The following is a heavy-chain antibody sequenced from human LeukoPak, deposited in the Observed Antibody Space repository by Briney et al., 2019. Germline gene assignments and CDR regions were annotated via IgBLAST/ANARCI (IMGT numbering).Heavy chain of an antibody. V-gene: IGHV4-59*11. J-gene: IGHJ3*02. CDR2: VYYSGTT. CDR3: ARDYYDSRGEAFDI. D-gene: IGHD3-22*01. CDR1: GGSIGSHY. Sequence: SETLSLTCTVSGGSIGSHYWSWIRQPPGSGLEWTGHVYYSGTTNYNPSLKSRVTISVDTSKNQFSLKLSSVTAADTAVYYCARDYYDSRGEAFDIWGLGTMVTVSS.